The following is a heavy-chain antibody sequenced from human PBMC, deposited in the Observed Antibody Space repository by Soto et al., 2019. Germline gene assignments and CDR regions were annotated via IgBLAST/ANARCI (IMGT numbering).Heavy chain of an antibody. Sequence: GESLKVSCKASGFSLNTYWIAWVRQMPGKGLEWMGIIQPGGSDLRYSPSFQGQVTISADKYINTAYLQWSSLKASDTAMNYCARQINYICESWGQGTQVTVSS. V-gene: IGHV5-51*01. J-gene: IGHJ5*02. CDR1: GFSLNTYW. CDR3: ARQINYICES. D-gene: IGHD4-4*01. CDR2: IQPGGSDL.